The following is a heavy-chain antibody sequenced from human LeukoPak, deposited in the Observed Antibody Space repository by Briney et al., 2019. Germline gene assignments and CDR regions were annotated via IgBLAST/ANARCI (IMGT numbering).Heavy chain of an antibody. CDR1: GFTFSGYG. Sequence: PGGSLRLSCATSGFTFSGYGMNWVRQAPGKGLEWVSGISNGGGSTYYADSVKGRFTISRDNSNNTLYLQMNSLRAEDTAVYYCAKAVVVPAARSRYSDYWGQGTLVTVSS. J-gene: IGHJ4*02. D-gene: IGHD2-2*01. CDR3: AKAVVVPAARSRYSDY. V-gene: IGHV3-23*01. CDR2: ISNGGGST.